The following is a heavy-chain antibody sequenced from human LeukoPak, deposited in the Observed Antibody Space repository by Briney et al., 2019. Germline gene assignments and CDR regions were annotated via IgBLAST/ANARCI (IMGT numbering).Heavy chain of an antibody. CDR3: ARADRLHGGPYLICP. D-gene: IGHD3-16*01. CDR1: GYSFTDYY. V-gene: IGHV1-2*02. J-gene: IGHJ5*02. Sequence: GASVKVSCKTSGYSFTDYYMHWVGQAPGQGLEWMGWINPNSGGTSSAQKFQGRVTMTRDTSITTVYMEVSWLTSDDTAIYYCARADRLHGGPYLICPWGQGTLVTVSS. CDR2: INPNSGGT.